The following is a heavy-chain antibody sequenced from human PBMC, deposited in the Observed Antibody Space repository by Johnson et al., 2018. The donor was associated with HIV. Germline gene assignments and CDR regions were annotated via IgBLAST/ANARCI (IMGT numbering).Heavy chain of an antibody. V-gene: IGHV3-20*04. J-gene: IGHJ3*02. CDR3: ARGRHPRAVAGQGGAFDI. CDR2: INWNGGST. CDR1: GFTFDDYG. Sequence: EVQLVESGGGVVRPGGSLRLSCAASGFTFDDYGMSWVRQAPGKGLEWVSGINWNGGSTGYADSVKGRFTISRDNAKNPLYLQMKSLRAEDTAVYYCARGRHPRAVAGQGGAFDIWGQGTMVTVSS. D-gene: IGHD6-19*01.